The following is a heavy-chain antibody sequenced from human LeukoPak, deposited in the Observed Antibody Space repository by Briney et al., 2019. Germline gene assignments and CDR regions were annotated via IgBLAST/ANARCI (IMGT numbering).Heavy chain of an antibody. CDR3: AKGGLNYFDY. D-gene: IGHD3-16*01. Sequence: GGSLRLSCEASGFIFSSYAMRWVRQAPGKALEWVSAISSSGGNTYYADSVKGRFAISRDNSKNTLYLQVNSLRAEDTAVYYCAKGGLNYFDYWGQGTLVTVSS. CDR1: GFIFSSYA. J-gene: IGHJ4*02. CDR2: ISSSGGNT. V-gene: IGHV3-23*01.